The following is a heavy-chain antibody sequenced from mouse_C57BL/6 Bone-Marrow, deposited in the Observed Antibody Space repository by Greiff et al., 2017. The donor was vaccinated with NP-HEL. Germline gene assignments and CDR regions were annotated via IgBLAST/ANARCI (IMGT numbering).Heavy chain of an antibody. D-gene: IGHD1-1*01. V-gene: IGHV1-82*01. CDR1: GYAFSSSW. Sequence: VQLQQSGPELVKPGASVKISCKASGYAFSSSWMNWVKQRPGKGLEWIGRIYPGDGDTNYNGKFKGKATLTADQSSSTAYMQLSSLTSEDSAVYFCARGTVVATDFDYWGQGTTLTVSS. CDR3: ARGTVVATDFDY. CDR2: IYPGDGDT. J-gene: IGHJ2*01.